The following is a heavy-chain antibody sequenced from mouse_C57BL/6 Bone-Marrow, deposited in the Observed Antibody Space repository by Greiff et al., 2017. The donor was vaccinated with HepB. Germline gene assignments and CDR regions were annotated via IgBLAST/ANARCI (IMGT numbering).Heavy chain of an antibody. J-gene: IGHJ3*01. Sequence: QVQLQQSGAELARPGASVKLSCKASGYTFTSYGISWVKQRTGQGLEWIGEIYPRSGNTYYNEKFKGKATLTADKSSSTAYMELRSLTSEDVAVYFCARSIYYYGSSFSWFAYWGQGTLVTVSA. V-gene: IGHV1-81*01. CDR3: ARSIYYYGSSFSWFAY. CDR2: IYPRSGNT. CDR1: GYTFTSYG. D-gene: IGHD1-1*01.